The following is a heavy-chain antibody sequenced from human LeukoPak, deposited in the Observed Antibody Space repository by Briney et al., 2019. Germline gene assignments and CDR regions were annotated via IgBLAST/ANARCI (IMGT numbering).Heavy chain of an antibody. J-gene: IGHJ4*02. CDR3: ARFINAYSGRGDY. CDR2: IYSGGST. D-gene: IGHD1-26*01. V-gene: IGHV3-53*01. CDR1: GFTVSSNY. Sequence: GGSLRLSCAASGFTVSSNYMSSVRQAPGKGLEWVSVIYSGGSTYYAESVKGRFTISRDNSKNTLYLQMNSLRAEDTAVYYCARFINAYSGRGDYWGQGTLVTVSS.